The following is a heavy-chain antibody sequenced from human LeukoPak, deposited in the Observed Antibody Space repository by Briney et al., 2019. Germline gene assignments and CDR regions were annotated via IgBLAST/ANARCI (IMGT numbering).Heavy chain of an antibody. CDR3: ARGAARMVEVAPIISFEF. V-gene: IGHV4-61*10. CDR2: INHGGST. CDR1: GGSISSGSYY. D-gene: IGHD5-24*01. J-gene: IGHJ4*02. Sequence: SETLSLTCTVSGGSISSGSYYWSWIRQPAGKGLEWIGEINHGGSTNYDPSLKSRVTISIDTAKNQFSLKMSSVTAADTAVYYCARGAARMVEVAPIISFEFWGQGTLVTVSS.